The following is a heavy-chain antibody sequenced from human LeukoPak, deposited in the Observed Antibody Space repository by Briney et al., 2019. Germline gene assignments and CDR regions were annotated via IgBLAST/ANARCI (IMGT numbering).Heavy chain of an antibody. V-gene: IGHV4-59*01. CDR1: GDFITAYY. Sequence: SETLSLTCAVSGDFITAYYWSWIRQPPGKGLEWIGYVYYSGSTEYNPSLRSRVTISLEMSKRQFSLNLTSVTAADTAVYYCASNTGTVFDYWGQGALVTVSS. D-gene: IGHD7-27*01. CDR3: ASNTGTVFDY. J-gene: IGHJ4*02. CDR2: VYYSGST.